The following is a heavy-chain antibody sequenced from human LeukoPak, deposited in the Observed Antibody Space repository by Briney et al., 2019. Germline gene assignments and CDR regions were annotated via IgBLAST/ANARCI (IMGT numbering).Heavy chain of an antibody. CDR1: GYTFTSYG. J-gene: IGHJ4*02. D-gene: IGHD5-18*01. CDR2: ISAYNGNT. V-gene: IGHV1-18*01. CDR3: ARVHTAMVNWYYFDY. Sequence: ASVKVSSKASGYTFTSYGISWVRQAPGQGLEWMGWISAYNGNTNYAQKLQGRVTMTTDTSTSTAYMELRSLRSDDTAVYYCARVHTAMVNWYYFDYWGQGTLVTVSS.